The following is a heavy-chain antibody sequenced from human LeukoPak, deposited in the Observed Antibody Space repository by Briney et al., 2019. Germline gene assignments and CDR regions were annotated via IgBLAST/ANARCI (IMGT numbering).Heavy chain of an antibody. J-gene: IGHJ4*02. Sequence: SETLSLPCTVSGGSISSYYWSWIRQPPGKGLEWIGYIYYSGSTNYNPSLKSRVTISVDTSKNQFSLKLSTVTAADTAVYYCARMESSGSAIDYWGQGTLVTVSS. CDR2: IYYSGST. CDR3: ARMESSGSAIDY. V-gene: IGHV4-59*01. D-gene: IGHD1-26*01. CDR1: GGSISSYY.